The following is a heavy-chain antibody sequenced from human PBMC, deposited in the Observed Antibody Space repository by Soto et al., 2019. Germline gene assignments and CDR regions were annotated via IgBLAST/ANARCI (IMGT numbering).Heavy chain of an antibody. V-gene: IGHV4-31*01. CDR1: GGSISSGGYY. Sequence: QVQLQESGPGLVKPSQTLSLTCTVSGGSISSGGYYWSWIRQHPGKGLEWIGYIYYSGSTYYNPSLKSQXXXXVXTXXXXXSLXXXXXTAXXTAVYYCARSIDPWGQGTLVTVSS. CDR2: IYYSGST. J-gene: IGHJ5*02. CDR3: ARSIDP.